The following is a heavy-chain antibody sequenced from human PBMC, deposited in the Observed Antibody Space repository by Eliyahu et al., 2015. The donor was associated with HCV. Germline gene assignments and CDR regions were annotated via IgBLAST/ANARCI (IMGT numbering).Heavy chain of an antibody. Sequence: EVQLVESGGGLVQPGGSLRLSCAASGFXFSSYWXSWVRQAPGKGLEWVANIKQDGSEKYYVDSVKGRFTISRDNAKNSLYLQMNSLRAEDTAVYYCARDRRDSSGCWFDPLGPGNPGHRLL. V-gene: IGHV3-7*03. CDR3: ARDRRDSSGCWFDP. CDR1: GFXFSSYW. CDR2: IKQDGSEK. J-gene: IGHJ5*02. D-gene: IGHD6-19*01.